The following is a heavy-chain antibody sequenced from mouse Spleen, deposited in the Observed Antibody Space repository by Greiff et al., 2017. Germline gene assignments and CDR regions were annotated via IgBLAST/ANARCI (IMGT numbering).Heavy chain of an antibody. D-gene: IGHD2-4*01. CDR3: ARGGLHDY. CDR1: GYTFTSYW. V-gene: IGHV1-7*01. CDR2: INPSTGYT. Sequence: VKVVESGAELAKPGASVKMSCKASGYTFTSYWMHWVKQRPGQGLEWIGYINPSTGYTEYNQKFKDKATLTADKSSSTAYMQLSSLTSEDSAVYYCARGGLHDYWGQGTTLTVSS. J-gene: IGHJ2*01.